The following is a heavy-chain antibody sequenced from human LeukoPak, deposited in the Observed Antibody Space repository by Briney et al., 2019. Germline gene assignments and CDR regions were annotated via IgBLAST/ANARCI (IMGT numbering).Heavy chain of an antibody. J-gene: IGHJ4*02. D-gene: IGHD2-2*01. V-gene: IGHV1-18*01. CDR3: ARDGTSTDDY. CDR2: ISGNNDNP. CDR1: GYTFSNFG. Sequence: GASVKVSCKASGYTFSNFGISWVRQAPGQGLEWMGWISGNNDNPNYGQKFRGRFTVTSDSSTRTAYMELKRLRSDDTAVYYCARDGTSTDDYWGQGTLVTVSS.